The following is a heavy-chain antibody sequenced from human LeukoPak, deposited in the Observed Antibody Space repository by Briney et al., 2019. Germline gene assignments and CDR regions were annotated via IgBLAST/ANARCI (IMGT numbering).Heavy chain of an antibody. J-gene: IGHJ4*02. Sequence: GASVKVSCKASGGTFSGYAINWVRQAPGQGLEWMGRIIPVLGAAKYAQEFQDRLTITADTSTGAAYLELSSLRSADTAVYYCANDHRAFNYDTLPGPPYSFDSWGQGTLITVSS. D-gene: IGHD3-9*01. CDR1: GGTFSGYA. V-gene: IGHV1-69*04. CDR3: ANDHRAFNYDTLPGPPYSFDS. CDR2: IIPVLGAA.